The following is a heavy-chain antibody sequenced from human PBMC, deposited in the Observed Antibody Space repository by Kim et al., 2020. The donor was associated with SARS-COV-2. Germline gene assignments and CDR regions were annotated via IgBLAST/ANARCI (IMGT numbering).Heavy chain of an antibody. CDR3: ARRYYYDSSGYYDY. CDR2: INHSGST. J-gene: IGHJ4*02. D-gene: IGHD3-22*01. V-gene: IGHV4-34*01. Sequence: SETLSLTCAVYGGSFSGYYWSWIRQPPGKGLEWIGEINHSGSTNYNPSLKSRVTISVDTSKNQFSLKLSSVTAADTAVYYCARRYYYDSSGYYDYWGQGT. CDR1: GGSFSGYY.